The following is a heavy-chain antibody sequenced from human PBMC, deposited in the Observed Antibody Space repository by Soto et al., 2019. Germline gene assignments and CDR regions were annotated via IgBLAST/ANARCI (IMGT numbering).Heavy chain of an antibody. J-gene: IGHJ5*01. V-gene: IGHV2-5*02. Sequence: QITLKESGPTLVKPTQTLTLTCTFSGFSHTTTGVTVAWIRQPPGKALEWLALIYWDGDARYSPSQETTLTITKATSQNEVVLPMTNMDPVYTATYFCAHRPLTYYSDPGGYLHWFDSWGQGILVTVSS. D-gene: IGHD3-22*01. CDR1: GFSHTTTGVT. CDR3: AHRPLTYYSDPGGYLHWFDS. CDR2: IYWDGDA.